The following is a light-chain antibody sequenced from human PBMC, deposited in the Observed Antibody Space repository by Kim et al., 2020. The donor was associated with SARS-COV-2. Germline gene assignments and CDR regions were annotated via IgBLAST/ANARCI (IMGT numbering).Light chain of an antibody. CDR2: QGH. V-gene: IGLV3-1*01. Sequence: SYELTQPPSVSVSPGQTASITCSGDRLGDRYVWWYQQKPGQSPVMVIYQGHKRPSGIPERFSGSNSGNIATLTISGTQGMDEADYYCQAWDSSVVFGGGTQLTVL. J-gene: IGLJ2*01. CDR3: QAWDSSVV. CDR1: RLGDRY.